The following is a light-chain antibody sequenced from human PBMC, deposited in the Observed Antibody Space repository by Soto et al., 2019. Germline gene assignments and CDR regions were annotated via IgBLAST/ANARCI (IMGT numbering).Light chain of an antibody. CDR3: QQYNDWPLS. CDR2: DSS. V-gene: IGKV3-15*01. CDR1: QSVSSA. Sequence: ERVMTQSPATLSLSPGERATLSCRASQSVSSALAWYQQKPDQAPRLVIYDSSTRATGIPARFSGSGSGTEFTLTISSLQPEDFALYYCQQYNDWPLSFGGGTKVEIK. J-gene: IGKJ4*01.